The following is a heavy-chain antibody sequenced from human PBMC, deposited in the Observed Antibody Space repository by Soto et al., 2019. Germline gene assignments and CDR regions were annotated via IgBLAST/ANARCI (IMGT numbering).Heavy chain of an antibody. J-gene: IGHJ6*02. V-gene: IGHV3-30*18. CDR2: ISYDGSNK. CDR3: AKDGRAVAGTKKKNYYYYYGMDV. CDR1: GFTFSSYG. Sequence: PGGSLRLSCAASGFTFSSYGMHWVRQAPGKGLEWVAVISYDGSNKYYADSVKGRFTISRDNSKNTLYLQMNSLRAEDTAVYYCAKDGRAVAGTKKKNYYYYYGMDVWGQGTTVTVSS. D-gene: IGHD6-19*01.